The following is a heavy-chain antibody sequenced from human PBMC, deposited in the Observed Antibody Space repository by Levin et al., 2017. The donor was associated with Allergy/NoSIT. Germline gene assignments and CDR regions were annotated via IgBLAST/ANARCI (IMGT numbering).Heavy chain of an antibody. CDR2: IFYSGST. Sequence: SETLSLTCTVYGGSISSSSYYWGWIRQTPGKGLEWIGSIFYSGSTYYNPSLQSRVSISVDTSKNQFSLQLNSVTAADTAIYYCARQASVGASDWGQGTLVTVSS. CDR3: ARQASVGASD. D-gene: IGHD1-26*01. CDR1: GGSISSSSYY. J-gene: IGHJ4*02. V-gene: IGHV4-39*01.